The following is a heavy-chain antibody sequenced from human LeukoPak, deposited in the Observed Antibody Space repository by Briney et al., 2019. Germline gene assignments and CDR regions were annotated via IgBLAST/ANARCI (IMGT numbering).Heavy chain of an antibody. J-gene: IGHJ4*02. V-gene: IGHV4-39*01. CDR2: IYYGGTN. D-gene: IGHD4-23*01. CDR1: GGSISSWTYY. CDR3: AYGSNSAADH. Sequence: SETLSLTCTVSGGSISSWTYYWGWIRQPLGKGLEWIGTIYYGGTNYYNPSLKSRVTISVDTSKNQFSLNLNSVTAADTAVYYCAYGSNSAADHWGQGTLVTVSS.